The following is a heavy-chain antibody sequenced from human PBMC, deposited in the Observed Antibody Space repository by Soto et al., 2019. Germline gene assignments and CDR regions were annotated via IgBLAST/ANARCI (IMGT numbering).Heavy chain of an antibody. CDR1: GFTFSGDA. D-gene: IGHD3-10*02. CDR3: VRDYVLDV. Sequence: GGSLRLSCAASGFTFSGDAMNWVRQAPGKGVEWVSSISTTSTYIYYADSVKGRFTISRDNAKNSLHLQMNSLRADDTAVYYCVRDYVLDVWGQGTTVTISS. V-gene: IGHV3-21*01. J-gene: IGHJ6*02. CDR2: ISTTSTYI.